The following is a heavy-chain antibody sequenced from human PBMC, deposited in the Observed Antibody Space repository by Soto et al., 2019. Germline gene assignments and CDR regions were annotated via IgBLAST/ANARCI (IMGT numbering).Heavy chain of an antibody. J-gene: IGHJ5*01. CDR2: ISGSGGTT. CDR1: GFTFSTSD. D-gene: IGHD3-10*01. Sequence: PGGSLRLSCAASGFTFSTSDMSWVRQAPGKGLEWVSAISGSGGTTYYADSVRGRVTISRDNSKNTLYLQMNSLRAEDTAVYYCAKDRSWFDYWGQGTLVTVSS. V-gene: IGHV3-23*01. CDR3: AKDRSWFDY.